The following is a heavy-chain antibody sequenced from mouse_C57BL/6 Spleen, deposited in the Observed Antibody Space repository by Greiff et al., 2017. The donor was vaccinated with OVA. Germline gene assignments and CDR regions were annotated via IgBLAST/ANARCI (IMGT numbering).Heavy chain of an antibody. Sequence: VQLQQPGAELVKPGASVKLSCKASGYTFTSYWMQWVKQRPGQGLEWIGEIDPSDSYTNYNQKFKGKATLTVDTSSSTAYMQLSSLTSEDSAVYYCARRGLLLFDYWGKGTTLTVSS. V-gene: IGHV1-50*01. D-gene: IGHD2-3*01. CDR3: ARRGLLLFDY. J-gene: IGHJ2*01. CDR1: GYTFTSYW. CDR2: IDPSDSYT.